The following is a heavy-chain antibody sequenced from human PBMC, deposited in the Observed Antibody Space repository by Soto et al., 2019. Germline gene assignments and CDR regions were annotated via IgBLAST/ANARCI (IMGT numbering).Heavy chain of an antibody. Sequence: QLQLQESGSGLVKPSQTLSLTCAVSGGSISSGGYSWSWIRQPPGKGLAWIGYIYHSGSTYYNPSLKIRVTVSVDRSKNQFSLKLSSVTAADTAVYYCARGGDFDWLSNYYFDYWGQGTLVTVSS. CDR3: ARGGDFDWLSNYYFDY. CDR1: GGSISSGGYS. CDR2: IYHSGST. D-gene: IGHD3-9*01. J-gene: IGHJ4*02. V-gene: IGHV4-30-2*01.